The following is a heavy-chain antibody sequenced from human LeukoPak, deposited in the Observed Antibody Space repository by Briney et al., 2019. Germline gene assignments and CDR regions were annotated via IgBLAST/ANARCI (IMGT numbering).Heavy chain of an antibody. CDR3: TTEVVVGY. J-gene: IGHJ4*02. V-gene: IGHV3-15*01. D-gene: IGHD2-2*01. CDR1: GLTFGNAW. CDR2: IKSKIDGGTT. Sequence: GGSLRLSCAASGLTFGNAWMSWVRQAPGKGLEWVGRIKSKIDGGTTDYAAPVKGRFTISRDDSKNTLYLQMNSLKMEDTAVYYCTTEVVVGYWGQGTLVTVSS.